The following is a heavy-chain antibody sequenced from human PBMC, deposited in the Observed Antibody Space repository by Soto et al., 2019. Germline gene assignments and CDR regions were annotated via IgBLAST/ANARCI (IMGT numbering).Heavy chain of an antibody. CDR2: IIPMFDTP. CDR1: GGTFSSDS. Sequence: QVQLVQSGAEVKKPGSSVKVSCKASGGTFSSDSFSWVRQAPGQGLEWMGGIIPMFDTPIYAQKFQDRVTITAAESTSTADMQLSSLRPGDTAVYYCATSGGLDRDFNYWGQGSLVTVSS. CDR3: ATSGGLDRDFNY. J-gene: IGHJ4*02. D-gene: IGHD2-15*01. V-gene: IGHV1-69*12.